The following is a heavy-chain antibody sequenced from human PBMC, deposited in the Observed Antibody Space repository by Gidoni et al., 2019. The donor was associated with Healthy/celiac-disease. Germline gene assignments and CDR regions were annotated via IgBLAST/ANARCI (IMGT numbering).Heavy chain of an antibody. CDR3: ARVNGDYVGYYFDY. Sequence: EVQLVESGGGLIQPGGSLRLSCAASGFTVSSNYMSWVRQATGKGLEWVSVIYSGGSTYYADSGKGRFTISRDNSKNTLYLQMNSLRAEDTAVYYCARVNGDYVGYYFDYWGQGTLVTVSS. V-gene: IGHV3-53*01. CDR2: IYSGGST. J-gene: IGHJ4*02. CDR1: GFTVSSNY. D-gene: IGHD4-17*01.